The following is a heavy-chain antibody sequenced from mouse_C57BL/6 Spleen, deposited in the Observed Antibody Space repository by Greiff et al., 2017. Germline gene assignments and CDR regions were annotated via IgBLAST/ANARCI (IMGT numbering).Heavy chain of an antibody. D-gene: IGHD4-1*01. Sequence: EVQLVESGGGLVQPGGSMKLSCAASGFTFSDAWMDWVRQSPEKGLEWVAEIRNKANNHATYYAESVKGRFTISRDDSKSSVYLQVNSLRAEDTGSYYCTELGRGAYWGQGTLVTVSA. J-gene: IGHJ3*01. CDR1: GFTFSDAW. V-gene: IGHV6-6*01. CDR2: IRNKANNHAT. CDR3: TELGRGAY.